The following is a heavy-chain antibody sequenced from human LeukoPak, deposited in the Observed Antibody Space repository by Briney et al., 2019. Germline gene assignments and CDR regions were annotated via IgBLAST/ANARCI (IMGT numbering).Heavy chain of an antibody. Sequence: GGSLRLSCAASGFTFSSYAMSWVRQAPGKGLEWVSSISSSSSYIYYADSVKGRFTISRDNAKNSLYLQMNSLRAEDTAVYYCARGQSSYYDFWSGYYFMGDYWGQGTLVTVSS. V-gene: IGHV3-21*01. CDR2: ISSSSSYI. J-gene: IGHJ4*02. CDR3: ARGQSSYYDFWSGYYFMGDY. CDR1: GFTFSSYA. D-gene: IGHD3-3*01.